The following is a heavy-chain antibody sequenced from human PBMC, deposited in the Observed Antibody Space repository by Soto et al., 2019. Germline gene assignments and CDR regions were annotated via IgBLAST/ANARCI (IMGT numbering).Heavy chain of an antibody. CDR3: ARAKRAPIVGATFGPSPGLSY. J-gene: IGHJ4*02. Sequence: PGGSLRLSCAASGFTVSSNYMSWVRQAPGKGLEWVSVIYSGGSTYYADSVKGRFTISRDNSKNTLYLQMNSLRAEDTAVYYCARAKRAPIVGATFGPSPGLSYWGQGTLVTVSS. CDR1: GFTVSSNY. CDR2: IYSGGST. D-gene: IGHD1-26*01. V-gene: IGHV3-66*01.